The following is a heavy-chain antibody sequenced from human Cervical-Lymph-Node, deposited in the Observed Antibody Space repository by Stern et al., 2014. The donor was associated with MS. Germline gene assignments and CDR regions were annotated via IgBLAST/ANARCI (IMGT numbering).Heavy chain of an antibody. Sequence: VQLVESGADVKKPGSSVRVSCKASGGISWLRQAPGQGLEWMGGIIPFVGTGTVNYAQNFQGRLTIIADTSKNTTSIELSSLRFDDTAVYYCARGAGDNWFDPWGQGTLVSVSS. J-gene: IGHJ5*02. CDR2: IIPFVGTGTV. V-gene: IGHV1-69*06. CDR3: ARGAGDNWFDP. D-gene: IGHD3-10*01. CDR1: GG.